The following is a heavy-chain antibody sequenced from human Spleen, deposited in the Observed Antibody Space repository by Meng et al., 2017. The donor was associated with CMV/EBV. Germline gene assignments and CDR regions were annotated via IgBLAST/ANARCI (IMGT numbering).Heavy chain of an antibody. Sequence: GYRFTTNWIGWVRQMPGRGLEWMGVIFPGDSDSRYSPSFRGQVTFSVDNAIGTAYLQWHSLQASDTAMYYCARHGGSGTYYNFFDYWGQGTLVTVSS. CDR3: ARHGGSGTYYNFFDY. D-gene: IGHD3-10*01. CDR2: IFPGDSDS. CDR1: GYRFTTNW. J-gene: IGHJ4*02. V-gene: IGHV5-51*01.